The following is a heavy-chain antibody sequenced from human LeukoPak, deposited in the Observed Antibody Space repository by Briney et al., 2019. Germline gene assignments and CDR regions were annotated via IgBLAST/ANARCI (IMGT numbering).Heavy chain of an antibody. V-gene: IGHV3-74*01. CDR3: ARATDDSSGYYLDY. Sequence: PRGSLRLSCAASGFTFSSYWMHWVRQAPGKGLVWVSRINSDGSSTSYADSVKGRFTISRDNAKNTLYLQMNSLRAEGTAVYYCARATDDSSGYYLDYWGRGTLVTVSS. D-gene: IGHD3-22*01. CDR1: GFTFSSYW. CDR2: INSDGSST. J-gene: IGHJ4*02.